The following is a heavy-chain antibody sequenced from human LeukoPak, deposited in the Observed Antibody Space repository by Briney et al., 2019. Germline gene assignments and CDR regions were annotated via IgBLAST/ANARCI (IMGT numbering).Heavy chain of an antibody. Sequence: GGSLTLSCAGSAFTSSSNYMGWDRQGPGDGLEWGSVIYSGGSTYSQDSVKGRFSISRDNSKNTLYPQMNSLRAEDTAVYYCARAGRIAVAGYYYYGMDVWGKGTTVTVSS. CDR3: ARAGRIAVAGYYYYGMDV. V-gene: IGHV3-53*01. D-gene: IGHD6-19*01. CDR1: AFTSSSNY. J-gene: IGHJ6*04. CDR2: IYSGGST.